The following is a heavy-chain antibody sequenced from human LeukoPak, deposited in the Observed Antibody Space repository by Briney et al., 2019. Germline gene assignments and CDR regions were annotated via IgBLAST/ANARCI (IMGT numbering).Heavy chain of an antibody. CDR2: INPNSGGT. J-gene: IGHJ5*02. D-gene: IGHD3-10*01. V-gene: IGHV1-2*02. CDR1: GYTFTGYY. CDR3: AREQITMVRGVMGLNWFDP. Sequence: ASVKVSCKASGYTFTGYYMHWVRQAPGQGLGWMGWINPNSGGTNYAQKFQGRVTMTRDTSISTAYMELSRLRSDDTAVYYCAREQITMVRGVMGLNWFDPWGQGTLVTVSS.